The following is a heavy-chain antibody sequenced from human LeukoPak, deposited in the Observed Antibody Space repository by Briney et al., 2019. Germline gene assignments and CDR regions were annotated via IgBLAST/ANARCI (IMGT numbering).Heavy chain of an antibody. CDR1: GFTFSSYS. CDR2: ISSSSSYM. CDR3: ARDHPFPGLELAPNYFDY. Sequence: GGSLRLSCAASGFTFSSYSMNWVRQAPGKGLEWVSSISSSSSYMYYADSVKGRFTISRDNAKNSLYLQMNSLRAEDTAVYYCARDHPFPGLELAPNYFDYWGQGTLVTVSS. J-gene: IGHJ4*02. V-gene: IGHV3-21*01. D-gene: IGHD1-7*01.